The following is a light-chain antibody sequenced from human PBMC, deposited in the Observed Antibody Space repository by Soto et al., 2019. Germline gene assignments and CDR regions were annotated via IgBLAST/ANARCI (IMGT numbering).Light chain of an antibody. CDR3: PQYGSSPGT. Sequence: EIVLTQSPGTLSLSPGERATLSCRASQSVSSSYLAWYQQKPGQAPRLLIYGASSRATGIPDRFSGSGSGTDFTLTISRLEPEDFAVYYCPQYGSSPGTFGPWTKVDIK. CDR1: QSVSSSY. CDR2: GAS. J-gene: IGKJ3*01. V-gene: IGKV3-20*01.